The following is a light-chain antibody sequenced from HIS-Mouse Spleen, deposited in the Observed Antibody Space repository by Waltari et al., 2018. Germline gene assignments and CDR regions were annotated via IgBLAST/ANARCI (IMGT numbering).Light chain of an antibody. J-gene: IGKJ4*01. CDR2: DAS. CDR1: QGIRTA. Sequence: AIQFTQSPSSLSASVGDRVTIHCRASQGIRTALAWYQQKPGKAPKLLNYDASSLETGVPSRFSGSGSGTDFTLTISSLQPEDFATYYCQQFNSYPYSTFGGGTKVEIK. CDR3: QQFNSYPYST. V-gene: IGKV1-13*02.